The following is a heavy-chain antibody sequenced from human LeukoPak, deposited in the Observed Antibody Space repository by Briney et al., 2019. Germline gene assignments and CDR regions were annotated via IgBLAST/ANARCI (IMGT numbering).Heavy chain of an antibody. CDR1: GYTFTSYG. CDR2: ISAYNGNT. CDR3: ARARYPLRLTSGSYGVCLGCFDY. J-gene: IGHJ4*02. D-gene: IGHD1-26*01. V-gene: IGHV1-18*01. Sequence: ASVKVSCKASGYTFTSYGISWVRQAPGQGFEWMGWISAYNGNTNYAQKLQGRVTMTTDTSTSTAYMELRSLRSDDTAVYYCARARYPLRLTSGSYGVCLGCFDYWGQGTLVTVSS.